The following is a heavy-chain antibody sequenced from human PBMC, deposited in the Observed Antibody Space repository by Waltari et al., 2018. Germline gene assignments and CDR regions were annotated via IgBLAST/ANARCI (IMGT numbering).Heavy chain of an antibody. Sequence: EVQVVESGGGLVQPGDSLRLTCAASGFTVRIYYMAWVRQAPGKGLDWVSLTYVVGTTKYADSVMGRFIVSRDISENTLDLQMNSLRVDDTAIYYCARTLGGEYDAFDVWGQGTMVTVSS. CDR2: TYVVGTT. D-gene: IGHD4-17*01. J-gene: IGHJ3*01. CDR3: ARTLGGEYDAFDV. V-gene: IGHV3-53*04. CDR1: GFTVRIYY.